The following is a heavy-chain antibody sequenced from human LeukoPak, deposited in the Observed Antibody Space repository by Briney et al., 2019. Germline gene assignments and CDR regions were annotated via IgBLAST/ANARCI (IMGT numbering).Heavy chain of an antibody. Sequence: GGSLRLSCAASGFAFTSYWMSWVRQAPGKGLEWVANINQGGSEKFYVASVKGRFTISRDNAKNLLDLQMNSLRDEDTAVYYCARELYPPGDWGQGALVTVSS. CDR1: GFAFTSYW. J-gene: IGHJ4*02. CDR3: ARELYPPGD. V-gene: IGHV3-7*04. D-gene: IGHD2-15*01. CDR2: INQGGSEK.